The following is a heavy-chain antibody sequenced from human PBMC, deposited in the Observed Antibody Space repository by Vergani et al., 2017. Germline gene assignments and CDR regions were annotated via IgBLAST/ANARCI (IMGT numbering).Heavy chain of an antibody. CDR1: GFTFSSYG. J-gene: IGHJ4*02. D-gene: IGHD2-2*01. CDR3: AKGGVPAAIIAYYFDY. CDR2: ISYDGSNK. V-gene: IGHV3-30*18. Sequence: QVQLVESGGGVVQPGRSLRLSCAASGFTFSSYGMHWVRQAPGKGLEWVAVISYDGSNKYYADSVKGRFTISIDNSKNTLYLQMNSLRAEDTAVYYCAKGGVPAAIIAYYFDYWGQGTLVTVSS.